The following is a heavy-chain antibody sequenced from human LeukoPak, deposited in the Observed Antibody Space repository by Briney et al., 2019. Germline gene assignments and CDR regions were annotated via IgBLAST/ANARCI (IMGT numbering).Heavy chain of an antibody. CDR3: ASIAARPDDWFDP. CDR1: GFTFSSYS. D-gene: IGHD6-6*01. Sequence: GGSLRLSCAASGFTFSSYSMNWVRQAPGRGLEWVSSISSSSSYIYYADSVKGRFTISRDNAKNSLYLQMNSLRAEDTAVYYCASIAARPDDWFDPWGQGTLVTVSS. J-gene: IGHJ5*02. V-gene: IGHV3-21*01. CDR2: ISSSSSYI.